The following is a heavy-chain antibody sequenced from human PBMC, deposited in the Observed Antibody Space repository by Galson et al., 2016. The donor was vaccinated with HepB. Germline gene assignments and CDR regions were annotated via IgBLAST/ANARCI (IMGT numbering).Heavy chain of an antibody. J-gene: IGHJ4*02. V-gene: IGHV4-59*01. D-gene: IGHD5-12*01. Sequence: SETLSLTCSVSGDSISSYFWSWIRQPPGKGLEWIGYVYSSGSTIYNPSLQSRVTMSVDTSKNQFPLNLESVTAADTAVFYCARLRYSGNFDFWGEGTLVTVSS. CDR2: VYSSGST. CDR1: GDSISSYF. CDR3: ARLRYSGNFDF.